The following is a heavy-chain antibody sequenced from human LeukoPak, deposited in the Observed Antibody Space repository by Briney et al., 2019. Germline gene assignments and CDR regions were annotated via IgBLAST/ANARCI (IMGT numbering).Heavy chain of an antibody. D-gene: IGHD1-7*01. CDR1: GYTLTELP. V-gene: IGHV1-24*01. CDR3: STVSFVEDWNYVPDTFEI. CDR2: FDPEDGET. J-gene: IGHJ3*02. Sequence: GASVKVSCKVSGYTLTELPMFWVRQAPGKGLEWMGSFDPEDGETTYAQKFQGRVAMTADTSTNTAYMELTSLRSEDTAVYYCSTVSFVEDWNYVPDTFEIWGQGTMVTVSP.